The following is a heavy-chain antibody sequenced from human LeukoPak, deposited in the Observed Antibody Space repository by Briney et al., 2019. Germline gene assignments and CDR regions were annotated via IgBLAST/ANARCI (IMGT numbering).Heavy chain of an antibody. CDR1: GFTFSSYG. J-gene: IGHJ4*02. V-gene: IGHV3-33*01. Sequence: GGSLRLSCAASGFTFSSYGTHWVRQAPGKGLEWVAVIWYDGSNKYYADSVKGRFTISRDNSKNTLYLQMNSLRAEDTAVYYCARQGRDGYNSVDYWGQGTLVTVSS. D-gene: IGHD5-12*01. CDR2: IWYDGSNK. CDR3: ARQGRDGYNSVDY.